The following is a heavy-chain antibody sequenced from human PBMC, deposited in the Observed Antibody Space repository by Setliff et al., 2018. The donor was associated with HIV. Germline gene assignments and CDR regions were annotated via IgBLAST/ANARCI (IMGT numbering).Heavy chain of an antibody. CDR2: IFYSGRS. CDR1: GGSISSDYY. V-gene: IGHV4-39*07. Sequence: PSETLSLTCSVSGGSISSDYYWGWIRQPPGKGLEWIGSIFYSGRSTYNPSLRSRVTISVDTSKNQLSLSLTSVTAADTAVYYCVRGYCSSTTCYDDYYYMDVWGKGSTVTVSS. CDR3: VRGYCSSTTCYDDYYYMDV. J-gene: IGHJ6*03. D-gene: IGHD2-2*01.